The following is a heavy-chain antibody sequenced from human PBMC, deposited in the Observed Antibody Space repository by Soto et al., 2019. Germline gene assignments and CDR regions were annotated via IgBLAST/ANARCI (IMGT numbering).Heavy chain of an antibody. J-gene: IGHJ4*02. CDR3: ARGRIMITFGGVIAKGLFDY. V-gene: IGHV4-34*01. Sequence: QVQLQQWGAGLLKPSETLSLTCAVYGGSFSGYYWSWIRQPPGKGLEWIGEINHSGSTNYNPSLKSRVTISVDTSKNKLSLKLSSVTAADTAMYYCARGRIMITFGGVIAKGLFDYWGQGTLVTVSS. CDR2: INHSGST. CDR1: GGSFSGYY. D-gene: IGHD3-16*02.